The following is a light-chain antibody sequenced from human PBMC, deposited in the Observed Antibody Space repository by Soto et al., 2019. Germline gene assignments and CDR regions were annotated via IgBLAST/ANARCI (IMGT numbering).Light chain of an antibody. Sequence: DIQMTQSPSTLSASVGDRVTITCRASQSISSWLAWYQQKPGKAPKLLIYDASSLESGVPSRLSGSGSGTEFTLTISSLQPDDFAPYCCQQYNSYLLTFGGGTKVEIK. J-gene: IGKJ4*01. CDR2: DAS. CDR3: QQYNSYLLT. CDR1: QSISSW. V-gene: IGKV1-5*01.